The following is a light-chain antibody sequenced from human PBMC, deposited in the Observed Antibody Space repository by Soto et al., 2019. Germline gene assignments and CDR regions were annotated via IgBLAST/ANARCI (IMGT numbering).Light chain of an antibody. Sequence: IVMTQSPATLSVSPGERATLSCRASQTVSSNLAWYRQKPGQAPRLLIYGASTRATGIPARFSGSGSGAEFTLTISSLQSEDFAVYYCQQYNNWPLTFGGGTKVEIK. V-gene: IGKV3-15*01. CDR3: QQYNNWPLT. CDR1: QTVSSN. J-gene: IGKJ4*01. CDR2: GAS.